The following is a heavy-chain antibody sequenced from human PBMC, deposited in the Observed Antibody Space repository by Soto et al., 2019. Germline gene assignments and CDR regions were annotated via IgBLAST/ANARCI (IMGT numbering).Heavy chain of an antibody. J-gene: IGHJ6*02. Sequence: ASVKVSCKASGYTFSSYGISWVRQAPGQGLAWMGWISAYNGDTHYAQKFQGRVTMTTDASTSTAYMELRSLRSDDTAVYYCAREQKRYSSYAMDVWGQGTTVTVS. CDR3: AREQKRYSSYAMDV. CDR2: ISAYNGDT. V-gene: IGHV1-18*04. CDR1: GYTFSSYG.